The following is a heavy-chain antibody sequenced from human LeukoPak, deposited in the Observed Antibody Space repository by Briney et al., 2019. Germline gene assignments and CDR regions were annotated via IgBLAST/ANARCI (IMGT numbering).Heavy chain of an antibody. CDR2: INHSGST. J-gene: IGHJ4*02. D-gene: IGHD4-17*01. Sequence: PSETLSLTCAVYGGSFSGYYWSWIRQPPGKGLEWIGEINHSGSTNYNPSLKSRVTISVDTSKNQFSLKPSSVTAADTAVYYCAGRTTVTTIDYWGQGTLVTVSS. CDR3: AGRTTVTTIDY. V-gene: IGHV4-34*01. CDR1: GGSFSGYY.